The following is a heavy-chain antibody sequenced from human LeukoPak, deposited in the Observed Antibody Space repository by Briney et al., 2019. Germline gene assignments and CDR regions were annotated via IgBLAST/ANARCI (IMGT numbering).Heavy chain of an antibody. CDR2: ISGSGGST. J-gene: IGHJ4*02. CDR3: AKSHHVTAIDY. V-gene: IGHV3-23*01. CDR1: GFTFSNYG. D-gene: IGHD2-21*02. Sequence: GGSLRLSCAASGFTFSNYGMSWVRQAPGKGLEWVSAISGSGGSTYYAGSVKGRFTISRDNSKNTLYLQMNSLRADDTAVYYCAKSHHVTAIDYWGQGTLVTVSS.